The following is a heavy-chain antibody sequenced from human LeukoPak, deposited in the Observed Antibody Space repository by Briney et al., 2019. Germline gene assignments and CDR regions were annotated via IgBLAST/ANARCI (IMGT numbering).Heavy chain of an antibody. J-gene: IGHJ6*03. D-gene: IGHD7-27*01. CDR2: ISGSGDST. Sequence: PGGSLRLSCAASGFTFSSYAMSWVRQAPGKGLEWVSAISGSGDSTYYADSVKGRFTISRDNSKNTLYLQMNSLRDEDTAVYYCAREVKRTGDLARRSYYYYYYMDVWGKGTTVTVSS. CDR3: AREVKRTGDLARRSYYYYYYMDV. CDR1: GFTFSSYA. V-gene: IGHV3-23*01.